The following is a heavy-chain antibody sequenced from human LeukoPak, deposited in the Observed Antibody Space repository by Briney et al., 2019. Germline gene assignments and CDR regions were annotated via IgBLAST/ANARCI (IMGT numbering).Heavy chain of an antibody. V-gene: IGHV3-74*01. CDR3: AREQSIIGWFGELTKGNWFDP. J-gene: IGHJ5*02. D-gene: IGHD3-10*01. Sequence: GGSLRLSCAASGFTFSSYWMHWVRQAPGKGLVWVSRINSDGSSTSYADSVKGRFTISRDSAKNTLYLQMNSLRAEDTAVYYCAREQSIIGWFGELTKGNWFDPWGQGALVTVSS. CDR2: INSDGSST. CDR1: GFTFSSYW.